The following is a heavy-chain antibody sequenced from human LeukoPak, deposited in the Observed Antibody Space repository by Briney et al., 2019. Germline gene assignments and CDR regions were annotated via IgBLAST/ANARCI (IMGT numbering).Heavy chain of an antibody. Sequence: GGSLRLSCADSGFTFSSYAMSWVRQAPGKGLEWVSVISGSGSSTYYADSVKGRFTISRDDSKNTLYLQMNSLRAEDTAVYFCAKDSASYGRFDYWGQGTLVTVSS. V-gene: IGHV3-23*01. D-gene: IGHD5-18*01. CDR2: ISGSGSST. CDR1: GFTFSSYA. CDR3: AKDSASYGRFDY. J-gene: IGHJ4*02.